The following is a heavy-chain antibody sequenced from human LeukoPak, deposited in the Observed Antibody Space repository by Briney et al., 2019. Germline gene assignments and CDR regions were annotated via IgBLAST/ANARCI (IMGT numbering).Heavy chain of an antibody. D-gene: IGHD5-18*01. CDR3: ARSMGYSYGHVDY. Sequence: GGSLRLSCAASGFTFSSYGMHWVRQAPGKGLEWVAVIWYDGSNKYYADSVKGRFAISRDNSKNTLYLKMNSLRAEDTAVYYCARSMGYSYGHVDYWGQGTLVTVSS. J-gene: IGHJ4*02. CDR2: IWYDGSNK. V-gene: IGHV3-33*01. CDR1: GFTFSSYG.